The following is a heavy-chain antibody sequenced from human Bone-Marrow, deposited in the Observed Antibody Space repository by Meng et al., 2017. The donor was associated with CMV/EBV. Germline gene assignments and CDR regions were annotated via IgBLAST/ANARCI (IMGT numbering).Heavy chain of an antibody. V-gene: IGHV1-46*01. CDR1: GYIHTSYF. CDR3: ARDLDIVVAPAAEDDY. Sequence: ASVKVSCKTSGYIHTSYFMHWVRQAPGQGLEWMGVIDPSGGSTTYAQKFQGRVTMTRDTSTNTIYMELSSLRSEDTAIYYCARDLDIVVAPAAEDDYWGQGTLDTVSS. CDR2: IDPSGGST. D-gene: IGHD2-2*03. J-gene: IGHJ4*02.